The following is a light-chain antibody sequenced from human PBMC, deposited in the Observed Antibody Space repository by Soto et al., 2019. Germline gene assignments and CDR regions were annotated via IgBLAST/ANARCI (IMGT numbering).Light chain of an antibody. CDR3: QQYDSTPWT. CDR2: WAS. V-gene: IGKV4-1*01. CDR1: QSVLYSANNKNY. Sequence: DIVMTQSPDSLAVSLGERATINCKSSQSVLYSANNKNYLAWYQQKPGQPPKLLIYWASTRESGVPDRFSGSGSGTDFTLTIRSLQAEDVAVYYCQQYDSTPWTFGQGTKVEIK. J-gene: IGKJ1*01.